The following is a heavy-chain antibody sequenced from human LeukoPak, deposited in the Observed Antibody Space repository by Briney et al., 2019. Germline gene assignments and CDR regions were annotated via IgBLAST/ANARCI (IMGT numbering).Heavy chain of an antibody. Sequence: ASVKVSCKASGYTFTSYGINWVRQATGQGLEWMGWMNPNSGNTGYAQKFQGRVTMTRNTSISTAYMELSSLRSEDTAVYYCARRIAAAGTPLGFWGQGTLVTVSS. CDR1: GYTFTSYG. CDR3: ARRIAAAGTPLGF. V-gene: IGHV1-8*01. CDR2: MNPNSGNT. D-gene: IGHD6-13*01. J-gene: IGHJ4*02.